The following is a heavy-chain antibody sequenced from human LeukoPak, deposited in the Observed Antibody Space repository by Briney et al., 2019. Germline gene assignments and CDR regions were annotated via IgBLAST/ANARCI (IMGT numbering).Heavy chain of an antibody. V-gene: IGHV3-48*01. CDR3: AKDWRADYYYYYGVDV. Sequence: SGGSLRLSCAASGFTFSNYNMNWVRQVPGKGLEWVSYISSSSTTIYYADSVKGRFTISRDNAKNSLYLQMNSLRAEDTAVYYCAKDWRADYYYYYGVDVWGQGTTVTVSS. CDR1: GFTFSNYN. J-gene: IGHJ6*02. CDR2: ISSSSTTI.